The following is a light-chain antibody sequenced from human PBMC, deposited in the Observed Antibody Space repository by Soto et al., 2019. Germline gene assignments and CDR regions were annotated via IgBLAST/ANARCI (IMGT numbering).Light chain of an antibody. CDR3: QQYYSTPHT. CDR2: WAS. CDR1: QSGLYSSNNKNY. J-gene: IGKJ2*01. V-gene: IGKV4-1*01. Sequence: DIVMTQSPDSLAVSLGERATINCKSSQSGLYSSNNKNYLAWYQQKPGQPPKLLIYWASTRESGVPDRFSGSGSGTDFNLTISSLQAEDVAFYYCQQYYSTPHTFGQGTKLEIK.